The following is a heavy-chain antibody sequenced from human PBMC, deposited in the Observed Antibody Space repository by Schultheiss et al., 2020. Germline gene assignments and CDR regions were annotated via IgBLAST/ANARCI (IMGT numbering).Heavy chain of an antibody. J-gene: IGHJ4*02. CDR3: ARDHCSGGSCYPNYVSYYFDY. CDR2: INPSGGST. CDR1: GYTFTSYY. Sequence: GGSLRLSCAASGYTFTSYYMHWVRQAPGQGLEWMGIINPSGGSTSYAQKFQGRVTMTRDTSTSTVYMELSSLRSEDTAVYYCARDHCSGGSCYPNYVSYYFDYWGQGTLVTVSS. D-gene: IGHD2-15*01. V-gene: IGHV1-46*01.